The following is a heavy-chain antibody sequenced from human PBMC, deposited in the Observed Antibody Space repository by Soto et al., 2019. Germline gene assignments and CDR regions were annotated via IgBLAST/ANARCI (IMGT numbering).Heavy chain of an antibody. J-gene: IGHJ4*02. Sequence: QVHLVQSGAEVKKPGASVKVSCKGSGYAFTTYGITWVRQAPGQGLEWMGWISDHNGNTNYAQKLQGRVTVTRDTCTSTAYMELRSLRSDDTAVYYCARGRYGDYWGQGALVTVSS. D-gene: IGHD1-1*01. CDR2: ISDHNGNT. V-gene: IGHV1-18*01. CDR3: ARGRYGDY. CDR1: GYAFTTYG.